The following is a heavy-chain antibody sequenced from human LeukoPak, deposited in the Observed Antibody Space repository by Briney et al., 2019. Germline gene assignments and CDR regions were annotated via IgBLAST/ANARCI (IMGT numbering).Heavy chain of an antibody. CDR1: GFTFSRYG. D-gene: IGHD3-10*01. J-gene: IGHJ3*02. CDR3: AKDSGELLYGDAFDI. Sequence: PGGSLRLSCAASGFTFSRYGMHWVRQAPGKGLERVAVMSYDGSTKYYADSVKGRFTISRDNSKNMLYLQMNSLRAEDTAVYYCAKDSGELLYGDAFDIWGQGTRVAVSS. V-gene: IGHV3-30*18. CDR2: MSYDGSTK.